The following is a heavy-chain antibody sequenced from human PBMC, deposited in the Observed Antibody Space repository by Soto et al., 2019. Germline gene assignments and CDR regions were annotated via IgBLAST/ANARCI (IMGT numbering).Heavy chain of an antibody. CDR1: GFSFSDHY. D-gene: IGHD3-3*01. J-gene: IGHJ3*02. CDR2: VRNKVNSYTT. Sequence: EVQLVESGGGLVQPGGSLRLSCAASGFSFSDHYMDWVRQAPGKGLEWVGRVRNKVNSYTTEYAASVKGRFTVSRDDSKSALYLQMNSLKIEDTAVYYCTRVKSRSWSLDALDIWGRGTMVTVSS. CDR3: TRVKSRSWSLDALDI. V-gene: IGHV3-72*01.